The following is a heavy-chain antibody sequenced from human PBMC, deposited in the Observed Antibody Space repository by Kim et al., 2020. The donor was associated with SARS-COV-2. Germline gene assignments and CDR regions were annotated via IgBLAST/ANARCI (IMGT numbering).Heavy chain of an antibody. D-gene: IGHD3-10*01. Sequence: GGSLRLSCAASGFTFSSYSMHWVRQAPGKGLEWVSSISNSSSNIYYADSVKGRFTISRDNAKNSLYLQMNSLRAEDTAVYYCARALPYGSWSYYNFYYYG. J-gene: IGHJ6*01. CDR2: ISNSSSNI. V-gene: IGHV3-21*01. CDR3: ARALPYGSWSYYNFYYYG. CDR1: GFTFSSYS.